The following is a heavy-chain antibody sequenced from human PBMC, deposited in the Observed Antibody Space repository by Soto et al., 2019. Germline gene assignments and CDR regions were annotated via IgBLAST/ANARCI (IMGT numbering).Heavy chain of an antibody. CDR2: ISGSGGST. CDR3: AKGPPYSSGWYGWGFDY. J-gene: IGHJ4*02. CDR1: GFTFSSYA. Sequence: GGSLRLSCAASGFTFSSYAMSWVRQAPGKGLEWVSAISGSGGSTYYADSVKGRFTISRDNSKNTLYLQMNSLRAEDTAVYYCAKGPPYSSGWYGWGFDYWGQGTLVTVSS. D-gene: IGHD6-19*01. V-gene: IGHV3-23*01.